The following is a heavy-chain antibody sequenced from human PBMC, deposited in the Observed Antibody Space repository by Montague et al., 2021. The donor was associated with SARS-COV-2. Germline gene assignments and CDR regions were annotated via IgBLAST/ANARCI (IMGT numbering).Heavy chain of an antibody. CDR2: IGWNSGSI. Sequence: SLRLSCAASGFTFGDYAMHWVRQAPGKGLEWVSGIGWNSGSIGYADSVKGRFTISRDNAKNSLYLQMNSLRAEDTALYYCAKGGLRLGLNYYYGMDVWGQGTTVTVSS. D-gene: IGHD3-16*01. V-gene: IGHV3-9*01. J-gene: IGHJ6*02. CDR1: GFTFGDYA. CDR3: AKGGLRLGLNYYYGMDV.